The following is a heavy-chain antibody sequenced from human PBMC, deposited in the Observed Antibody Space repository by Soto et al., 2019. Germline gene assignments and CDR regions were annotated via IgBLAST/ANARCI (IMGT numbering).Heavy chain of an antibody. V-gene: IGHV4-4*02. D-gene: IGHD2-15*01. CDR1: GGSITSRNW. CDR2: IWHSGST. CDR3: AKGGGREVVAFDS. J-gene: IGHJ4*02. Sequence: QVQLRESGPGLVKPSGTLSLTCAVSGGSITSRNWWRWVRQPPGKGLEWIGEIWHSGSTNFNPSLKSRVTISIDESRNEFSLNLTSVTAADTAMYYCAKGGGREVVAFDSWGQGALVIVSS.